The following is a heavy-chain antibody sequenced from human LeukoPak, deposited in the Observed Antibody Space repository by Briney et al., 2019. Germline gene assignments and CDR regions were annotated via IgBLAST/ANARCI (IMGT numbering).Heavy chain of an antibody. J-gene: IGHJ6*03. CDR1: GFTFSSQA. V-gene: IGHV3-23*01. Sequence: GGSLRLSCGASGFTFSSQAMSWVRQAPRKGLECVSSISGTGGRTYYADSLKGRFPISRDNSKNTLYLQMNSLRAEDTALYYCARGLYYYYFFMDVGGKGPAVTIS. CDR2: ISGTGGRT. CDR3: ARGLYYYYFFMDV.